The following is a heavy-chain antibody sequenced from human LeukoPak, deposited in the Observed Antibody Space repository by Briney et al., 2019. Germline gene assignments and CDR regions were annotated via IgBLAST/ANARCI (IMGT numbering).Heavy chain of an antibody. V-gene: IGHV3-74*01. CDR3: ARDGTPYGDKNYYYGMDV. D-gene: IGHD4-23*01. CDR2: INSDGSST. Sequence: GESLRLSCAASGFTYSSYWMHWVRQAPGKGLVWVSRINSDGSSTSYADSVKGRFTISRDNAKNTLYLQMNSLRAEDTAVYYCARDGTPYGDKNYYYGMDVWGQGTTVTVSS. CDR1: GFTYSSYW. J-gene: IGHJ6*02.